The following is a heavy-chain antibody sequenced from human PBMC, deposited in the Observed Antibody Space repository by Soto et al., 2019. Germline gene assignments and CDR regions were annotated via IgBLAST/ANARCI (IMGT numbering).Heavy chain of an antibody. CDR3: AHGTFGGIIVAGAMDV. Sequence: SGPTLVNPTQTLTLTCTFSGFSLSSTGVGVAWIRQPPGKALEWLAGIYWDDDKRYSTSLKSRLTVSKDTSKNQVVLTMTNVDPADTATYYCAHGTFGGIIVAGAMDVWGQGTTVTVSS. CDR1: GFSLSSTGVG. V-gene: IGHV2-5*02. J-gene: IGHJ6*02. D-gene: IGHD3-16*02. CDR2: IYWDDDK.